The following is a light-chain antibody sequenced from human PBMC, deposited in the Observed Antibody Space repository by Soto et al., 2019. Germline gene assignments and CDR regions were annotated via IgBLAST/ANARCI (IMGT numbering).Light chain of an antibody. Sequence: DIQMTQSPSSLSASVGDRVTITCRASQSISAYLNWYQQKPGKAPKLLIYAASTLQSGVPSRFSGSGSGTDFTLTISSLQPEDFAGYYCQQSYNTPYTFGQGNKLEI. CDR3: QQSYNTPYT. CDR2: AAS. CDR1: QSISAY. V-gene: IGKV1-39*01. J-gene: IGKJ2*01.